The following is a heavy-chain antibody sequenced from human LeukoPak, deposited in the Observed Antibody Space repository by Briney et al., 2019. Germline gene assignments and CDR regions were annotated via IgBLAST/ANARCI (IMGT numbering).Heavy chain of an antibody. J-gene: IGHJ6*02. CDR2: ISGSGGST. CDR3: AKDPRYWKNYYGMDV. D-gene: IGHD2-15*01. CDR1: GFTFSSYA. V-gene: IGHV3-23*01. Sequence: GGSLRLSCAASGFTFSSYAMGWVRQAPGKGLEWASAISGSGGSTYYADSVKGRFTISRDNSKNTLYLQMNSLRAEDTAVYYCAKDPRYWKNYYGMDVWGQGTTVTVSS.